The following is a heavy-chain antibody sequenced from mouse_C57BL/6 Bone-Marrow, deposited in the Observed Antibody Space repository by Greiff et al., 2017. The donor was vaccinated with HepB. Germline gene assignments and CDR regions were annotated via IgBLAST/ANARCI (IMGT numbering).Heavy chain of an antibody. CDR2: IYPGDGDT. CDR1: GYAFSSSW. D-gene: IGHD4-1*01. CDR3: ARRGGTDY. J-gene: IGHJ2*01. Sequence: VQLQQSGPELVKPGASVKISCKASGYAFSSSWMNWVKQRPGKGLEWIGRIYPGDGDTNYNGKFKGKATLTADKSSSTAYMQLSSLTSEDSAVYFCARRGGTDYWGQGTTLTVSS. V-gene: IGHV1-82*01.